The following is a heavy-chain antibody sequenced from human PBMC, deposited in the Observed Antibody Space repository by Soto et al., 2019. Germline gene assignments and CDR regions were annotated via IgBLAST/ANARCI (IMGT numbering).Heavy chain of an antibody. CDR3: ARDGYSYGSFDY. J-gene: IGHJ4*02. CDR1: GESLSGYY. V-gene: IGHV4-34*01. D-gene: IGHD5-18*01. Sequence: QVQLQQWGAGLLKPSETLSLTCAVYGESLSGYYWSWIRQPPGKGLEWIGEINQSGRTNYNPSLKSRVTISVDTSNNQFSLKLRSVTAADTAVYYCARDGYSYGSFDYWGQGTLVTVSS. CDR2: INQSGRT.